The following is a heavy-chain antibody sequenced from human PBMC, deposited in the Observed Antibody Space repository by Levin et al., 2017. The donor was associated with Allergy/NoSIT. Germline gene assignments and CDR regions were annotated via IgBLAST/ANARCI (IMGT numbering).Heavy chain of an antibody. CDR1: GFTFSSYG. CDR3: ARDPYGDYSVDY. J-gene: IGHJ4*02. Sequence: GGSLRLSCAASGFTFSSYGMHWVRQAPGKGLERVAVIWYDGSNKYYADSVKGRFTISRDNSKNTLYLQMNSLRAEDTAVYYCARDPYGDYSVDYWGQGTLVTVSS. D-gene: IGHD4-17*01. CDR2: IWYDGSNK. V-gene: IGHV3-33*01.